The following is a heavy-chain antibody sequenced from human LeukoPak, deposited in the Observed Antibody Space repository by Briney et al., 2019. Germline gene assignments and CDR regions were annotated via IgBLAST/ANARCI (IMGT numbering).Heavy chain of an antibody. D-gene: IGHD3-3*01. Sequence: GGSLRLSCAASGFTFSSYSMNRVRQAPGKGLEWVSYISSSSSTIYYADSVKGRFTISRDNAKNSLYLQMNSLRAEDTAVYYCARVLSNTILGGYFDYWGQGTLVTVSS. V-gene: IGHV3-48*01. CDR3: ARVLSNTILGGYFDY. CDR2: ISSSSSTI. J-gene: IGHJ4*02. CDR1: GFTFSSYS.